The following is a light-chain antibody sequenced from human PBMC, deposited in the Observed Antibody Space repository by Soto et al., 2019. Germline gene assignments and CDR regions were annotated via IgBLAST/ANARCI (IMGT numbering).Light chain of an antibody. Sequence: QSVLNQPASVSGSPGQSITISCTGTSSDIGRYNYVSWYQQHPGMAPQLLIYEVSDRPSGVSNRFSGSKSGNTASLTISGLQAEDEADYFCTSCTTTSAVIFGGGTKVTVL. J-gene: IGLJ2*01. CDR2: EVS. CDR3: TSCTTTSAVI. CDR1: SSDIGRYNY. V-gene: IGLV2-14*01.